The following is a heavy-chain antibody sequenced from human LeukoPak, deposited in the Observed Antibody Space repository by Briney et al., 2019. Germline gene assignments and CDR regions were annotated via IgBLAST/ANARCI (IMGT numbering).Heavy chain of an antibody. Sequence: ASVTVSFKASGYTITSYYMHWVRQAPGQGLEWMGIINPSGGSTSYAQKFQGRVTMTRDTSTSTVYTELSSLRSEDTAVYYCARDSADVWGQGTTVTVSS. V-gene: IGHV1-46*01. J-gene: IGHJ6*02. CDR1: GYTITSYY. CDR2: INPSGGST. CDR3: ARDSADV.